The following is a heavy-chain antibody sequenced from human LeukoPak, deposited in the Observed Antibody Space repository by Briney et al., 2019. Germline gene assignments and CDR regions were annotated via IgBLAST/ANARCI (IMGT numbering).Heavy chain of an antibody. D-gene: IGHD6-19*01. V-gene: IGHV3-74*01. Sequence: GVSLRLSCAASGFTFSSCWMHWVRQAPGKGLVWVSRINSDGSSTIHADSVKGRFTISRDNAKNTLYLQMNSLRAEDTAVYYCAREVYSSGWSSFDYWGQGTLVTVSS. CDR2: INSDGSST. CDR3: AREVYSSGWSSFDY. CDR1: GFTFSSCW. J-gene: IGHJ4*02.